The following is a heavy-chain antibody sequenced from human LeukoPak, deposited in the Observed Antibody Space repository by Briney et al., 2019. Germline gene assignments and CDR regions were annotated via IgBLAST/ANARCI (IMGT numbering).Heavy chain of an antibody. J-gene: IGHJ1*01. V-gene: IGHV1-24*01. CDR1: GYIFSNFD. Sequence: ASVKVSCKASGYIFSNFDINWVRQAPGQGLEWMGGFDPEDGETIYAQKFQGRVTMTEDTSTDTAYMELSSLRAEDTAVYYCASSFEVTYYDFWSGYPGGLFQHWGQGTLVTVSS. CDR3: ASSFEVTYYDFWSGYPGGLFQH. CDR2: FDPEDGET. D-gene: IGHD3-3*01.